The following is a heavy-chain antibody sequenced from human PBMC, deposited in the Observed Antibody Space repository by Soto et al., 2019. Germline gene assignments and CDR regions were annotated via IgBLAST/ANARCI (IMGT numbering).Heavy chain of an antibody. CDR1: GFTFSNYG. V-gene: IGHV3-33*01. CDR3: ARERNWNPIFDY. CDR2: IWYDGSYK. Sequence: GGSLRLSCAASGFTFSNYGIHWVRQAPGKGLEWLAVIWYDGSYKYYADSVKGRFTISRDNSKNTLYLQMNSLRAEDTAVYYCARERNWNPIFDYWGQGTLVTVSS. J-gene: IGHJ4*02. D-gene: IGHD1-1*01.